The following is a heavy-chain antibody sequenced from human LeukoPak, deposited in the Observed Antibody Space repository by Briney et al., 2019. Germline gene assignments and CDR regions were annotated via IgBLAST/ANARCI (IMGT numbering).Heavy chain of an antibody. V-gene: IGHV4-30-2*01. CDR1: GGSISSGGYY. J-gene: IGHJ3*02. CDR3: ARMAYYDILTGYYAAFDI. D-gene: IGHD3-9*01. Sequence: PSQTLSLTCTVSGGSISSGGYYWSWIRQPPGKGLEWIGEINHSGSTNYNPSLKSRVTISVDTSKNQFSLKLSSVTAADTAGYYCARMAYYDILTGYYAAFDIWGQGTMVTVSS. CDR2: INHSGST.